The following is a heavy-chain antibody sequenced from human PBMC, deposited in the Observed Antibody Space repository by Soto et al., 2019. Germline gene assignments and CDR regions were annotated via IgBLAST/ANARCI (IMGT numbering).Heavy chain of an antibody. V-gene: IGHV3-30*18. CDR1: GFTFSSYG. CDR2: ISYDGSNK. CDR3: AKDLYSSRGIGYCGMDV. Sequence: QVQLVESGGGVVQPGRSLRLSCAASGFTFSSYGMHWVRQAPGKGLEWGAVISYDGSNKYYADSVKGRFTISRDNSKNTLYLQMNSLRAEDTAVYYCAKDLYSSRGIGYCGMDVWGQGTTVTVSS. J-gene: IGHJ6*02. D-gene: IGHD6-13*01.